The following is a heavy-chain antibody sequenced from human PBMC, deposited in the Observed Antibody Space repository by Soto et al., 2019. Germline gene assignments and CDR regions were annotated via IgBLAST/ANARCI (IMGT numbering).Heavy chain of an antibody. J-gene: IGHJ6*02. V-gene: IGHV5-10-1*01. D-gene: IGHD2-2*01. Sequence: PGESLKISCKGSGYSFTSYWISWVRQMPGKGLEWMGRIDPSDSYTNYSPSFQGHVTISADKSISTAYLQWSSLKASDTAMYYCAVNIVVVPAAISYYYGMDVWGQGPTVTVSS. CDR3: AVNIVVVPAAISYYYGMDV. CDR1: GYSFTSYW. CDR2: IDPSDSYT.